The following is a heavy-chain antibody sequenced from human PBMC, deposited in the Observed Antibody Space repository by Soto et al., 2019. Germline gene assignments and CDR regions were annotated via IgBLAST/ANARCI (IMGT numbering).Heavy chain of an antibody. CDR1: GYTFSSYG. J-gene: IGHJ6*02. D-gene: IGHD1-1*01. CDR3: ARERRDAYNLFYGMDV. Sequence: QVQLVQSGAEVKKPGASVKVSCKASGYTFSSYGISWVRQAPGQGLEWMGWISAYNDDTNYAQILQGRVTMTTDTSTSTGYMELSSLRSDDTAVYYCARERRDAYNLFYGMDVWGQGTTVTVSS. V-gene: IGHV1-18*01. CDR2: ISAYNDDT.